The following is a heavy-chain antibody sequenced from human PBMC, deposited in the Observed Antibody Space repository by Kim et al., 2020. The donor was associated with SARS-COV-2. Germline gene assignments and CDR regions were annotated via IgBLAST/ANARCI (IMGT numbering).Heavy chain of an antibody. Sequence: ASVKVSCKASGYTFTSYGISWVRQAPGQGLEWMGWISAYNGNTNYAQKLQGRVTMTTDTSTSTAYMELRSLRSDDTAVYYCARGGAAALVGPHYWYFDLWGRGTLVTVSS. CDR2: ISAYNGNT. CDR3: ARGGAAALVGPHYWYFDL. D-gene: IGHD6-13*01. CDR1: GYTFTSYG. V-gene: IGHV1-18*01. J-gene: IGHJ2*01.